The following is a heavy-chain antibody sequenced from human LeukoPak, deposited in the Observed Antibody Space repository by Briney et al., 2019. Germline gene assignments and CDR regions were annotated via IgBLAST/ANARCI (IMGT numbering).Heavy chain of an antibody. CDR1: GGSISSGGYS. CDR3: ARAVAGTGAPFDY. J-gene: IGHJ4*02. CDR2: IYHSGST. V-gene: IGHV4-30-2*01. D-gene: IGHD6-19*01. Sequence: SETLSLTCAVCGGSISSGGYSWSWIRQPPGKGLEWLGYIYHSGSTYYNPSLKSRVTISVDRSKNQFSLKLSSVTAADTAVYYCARAVAGTGAPFDYWGQGTLVTVSS.